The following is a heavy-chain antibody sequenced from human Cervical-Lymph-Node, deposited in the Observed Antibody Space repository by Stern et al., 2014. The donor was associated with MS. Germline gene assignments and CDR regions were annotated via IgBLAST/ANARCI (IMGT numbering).Heavy chain of an antibody. CDR2: ISYSGST. CDR3: ARGGERYNYYYGMDV. D-gene: IGHD3-16*01. V-gene: IGHV4-31*02. J-gene: IGHJ6*02. CDR1: SSGGYY. Sequence: SSGGYYWSWIRQHPGKGLEWIGYISYSGSTYYNPSLKSRVTISVDTSKNQFSLKLISVTAADTAVYYCARGGERYNYYYGMDVWGQGTTVTVSS.